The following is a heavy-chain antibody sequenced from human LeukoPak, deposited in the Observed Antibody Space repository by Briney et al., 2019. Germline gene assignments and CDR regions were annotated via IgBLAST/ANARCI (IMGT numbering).Heavy chain of an antibody. J-gene: IGHJ6*02. Sequence: PSETLSLTCTVSGGSVSSGSYYWSWIRQHPGKGLEWIGYIYYSGSTYYNPSLKSRVTISVDTSKNQFSLKLSSVTAADTAVYYCARARKGRPQKYYYYGMDVWGQGTTVTVSS. CDR2: IYYSGST. D-gene: IGHD6-6*01. CDR3: ARARKGRPQKYYYYGMDV. V-gene: IGHV4-31*03. CDR1: GGSVSSGSYY.